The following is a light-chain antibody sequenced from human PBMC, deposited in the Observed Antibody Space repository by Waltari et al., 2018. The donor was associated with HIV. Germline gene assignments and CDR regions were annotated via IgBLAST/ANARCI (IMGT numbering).Light chain of an antibody. CDR2: GTS. J-gene: IGKJ1*01. CDR3: QQYNTWPQT. V-gene: IGKV3-15*01. Sequence: DIEMTQSPATLSVSRGERVTLSCRANQRVTTNLAWDQQTPGQAPRLLIHGTSTRATGCPGRFSGSGSGTEFTLTISSLQSEDFAVYYCQQYNTWPQTFCQGTRVEI. CDR1: QRVTTN.